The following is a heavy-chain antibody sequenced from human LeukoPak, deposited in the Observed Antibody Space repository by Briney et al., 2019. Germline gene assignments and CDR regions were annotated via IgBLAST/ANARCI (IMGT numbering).Heavy chain of an antibody. CDR1: GFTFSSYG. CDR2: TSYDGSNK. J-gene: IGHJ4*02. CDR3: AKGVGSTGSYFDC. D-gene: IGHD1-26*01. V-gene: IGHV3-30*18. Sequence: GGSLRLSCAAYGFTFSSYGMHWVRQAPGKGLEWVAVTSYDGSNKYYADSVKGRFTISRDNSKNTQYLQMDSLRSEDTAVYYCAKGVGSTGSYFDCWGQGTLVTVSS.